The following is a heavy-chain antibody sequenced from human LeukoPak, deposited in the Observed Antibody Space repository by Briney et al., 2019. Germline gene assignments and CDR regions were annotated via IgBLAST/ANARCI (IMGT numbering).Heavy chain of an antibody. CDR3: ARGENYGSGSLYFDY. D-gene: IGHD3-10*01. CDR1: GFTFSNYW. J-gene: IGHJ4*02. CDR2: IKQDGSEE. Sequence: GGSLRLSCAGSGFTFSNYWMSWVRQVPGKGLEWVANIKQDGSEENYVDSVKGRFTISRDNSKNTLYLQMNSLRAEDTAVYFCARGENYGSGSLYFDYWGQGTLVTVSS. V-gene: IGHV3-7*01.